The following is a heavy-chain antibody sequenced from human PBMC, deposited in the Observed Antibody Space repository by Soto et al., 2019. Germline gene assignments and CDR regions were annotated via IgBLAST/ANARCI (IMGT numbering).Heavy chain of an antibody. J-gene: IGHJ6*02. CDR2: IIPIFGTA. V-gene: IGHV1-69*13. CDR1: GGTFSSYA. Sequence: SVKVSCKASGGTFSSYAISWVRQAPGQGLKWMGGIIPIFGTANYAQKLQGRVTITADESTSTTYMELGSLRSEARALFYCASSIAAAALPYYYYGMDVGGQGTTVTVSS. D-gene: IGHD6-13*01. CDR3: ASSIAAAALPYYYYGMDV.